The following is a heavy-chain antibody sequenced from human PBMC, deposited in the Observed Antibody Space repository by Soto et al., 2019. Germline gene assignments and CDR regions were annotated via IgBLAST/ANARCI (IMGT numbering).Heavy chain of an antibody. CDR2: ISYDGSNK. CDR1: GFTFSNYA. Sequence: QVLLVESGGGVVQPGRSLRLSCAASGFTFSNYAMHWVRQAPGKGLEWVAVISYDGSNKYYAGSVKGRFTISRDNSKNTLYLQVNSLRAEDTAVYSCARDMSKGGLVYYYFYYGMDVWGQGTTVTVSS. V-gene: IGHV3-30-3*01. J-gene: IGHJ6*02. D-gene: IGHD3-16*01. CDR3: ARDMSKGGLVYYYFYYGMDV.